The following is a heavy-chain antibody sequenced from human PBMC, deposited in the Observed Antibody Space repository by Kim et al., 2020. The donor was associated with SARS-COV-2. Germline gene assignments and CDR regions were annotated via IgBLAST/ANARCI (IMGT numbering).Heavy chain of an antibody. D-gene: IGHD1-1*01. CDR3: ARGTEAGTRSLTF. V-gene: IGHV4-39*01. Sequence: SETLSLTCTVSGDSISSSSYYWGWIRQPPGKGLEWFGYIYYSGSTYYSPSHKSRVTISIDTSENLFTLKQTSVTAADTAVYYCARGTEAGTRSLTFWGQGTLVTVSS. J-gene: IGHJ4*02. CDR1: GDSISSSSYY. CDR2: IYYSGST.